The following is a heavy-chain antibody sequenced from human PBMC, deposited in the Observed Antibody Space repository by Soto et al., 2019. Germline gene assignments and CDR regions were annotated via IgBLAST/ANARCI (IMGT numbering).Heavy chain of an antibody. V-gene: IGHV4-39*01. D-gene: IGHD3-10*01. CDR1: GGSISSSSYY. J-gene: IGHJ5*02. CDR3: ARRWTVGITMVRGVPGYNWFDP. Sequence: SETLSLTCTVSGGSISSSSYYWGWIRQPPGKGLEWIGSIYYSGSTYYNPSLKSRVTISVDTSKNQFSLKLSSVTAADTAVYYCARRWTVGITMVRGVPGYNWFDPWGQGTLVTVSS. CDR2: IYYSGST.